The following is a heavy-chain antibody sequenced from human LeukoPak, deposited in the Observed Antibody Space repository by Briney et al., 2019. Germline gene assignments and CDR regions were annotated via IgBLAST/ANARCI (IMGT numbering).Heavy chain of an antibody. CDR3: ARDLVGRMVRGVV. Sequence: SQTLSLTCAVSGASISSGGFFWSWIRQHPGMGLEWLGYIYYRGDTYYNPSLNSRVTISVDTSKNQFSLKLTSVTAADTAVYYCARDLVGRMVRGVVWSQGTLVTVSS. CDR2: IYYRGDT. CDR1: GASISSGGFF. D-gene: IGHD3-10*01. V-gene: IGHV4-31*11. J-gene: IGHJ4*02.